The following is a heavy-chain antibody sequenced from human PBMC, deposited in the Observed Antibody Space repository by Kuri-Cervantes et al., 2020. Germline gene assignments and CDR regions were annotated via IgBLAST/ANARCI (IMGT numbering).Heavy chain of an antibody. CDR3: ARRGSSSWYFDY. CDR1: GFMFSSYA. V-gene: IGHV4-34*12. Sequence: ESLKISCAASGFMFSSYAMSWVRQAPGKGLEWIGEIIHSGSTNYNPSLKSRVTISVDTSKNQFSLKLTSVTAADTAVYYCARRGSSSWYFDYWGQGTLVTVSS. J-gene: IGHJ4*02. CDR2: IIHSGST. D-gene: IGHD6-13*01.